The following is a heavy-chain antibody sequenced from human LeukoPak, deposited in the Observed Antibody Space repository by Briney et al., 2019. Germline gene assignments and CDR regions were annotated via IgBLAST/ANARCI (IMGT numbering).Heavy chain of an antibody. CDR3: ARDIVIGSGTYLD. CDR2: IGEDGSNT. J-gene: IGHJ4*02. Sequence: GGSLRPSCAASGFTFRSHWMHWARQAPGKGLGWVSRIGEDGSNTNYADSVKGRFTISRDNAKSTLYLQMNSLRAEDTAVYYCARDIVIGSGTYLDWGQGTLVTVSS. CDR1: GFTFRSHW. D-gene: IGHD3-10*01. V-gene: IGHV3-74*01.